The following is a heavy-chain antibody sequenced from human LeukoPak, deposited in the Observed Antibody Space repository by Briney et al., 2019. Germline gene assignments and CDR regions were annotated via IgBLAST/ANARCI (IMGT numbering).Heavy chain of an antibody. CDR2: IDPSDSDT. CDR1: GYSFTSYW. CDR3: ARRIAAAGRDYFDY. D-gene: IGHD6-13*01. V-gene: IGHV5-10-1*01. J-gene: IGHJ4*02. Sequence: HGESLKISCKGSGYSFTSYWINWVRQMPGKGLEWMGRIDPSDSDTNYSPSFQGHVTISADKSISTAYLQWSSLKASDTAMYYCARRIAAAGRDYFDYWGQGTLVTVSS.